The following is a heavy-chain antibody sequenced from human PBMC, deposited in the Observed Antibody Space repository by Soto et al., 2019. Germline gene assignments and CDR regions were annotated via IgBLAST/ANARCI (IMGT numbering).Heavy chain of an antibody. CDR2: IDWDDDK. Sequence: SGPTLVNPTQTLTLTCTFSGFSLSTSGMCVSWIRQPPGKALEWLARIDWDDDKYYSTSLKTRLTISKDTSKNQVVLTMTNMDPVDTATYYCARIRAQAMVHDYWGQGTLVTVSS. CDR3: ARIRAQAMVHDY. D-gene: IGHD5-18*01. J-gene: IGHJ4*02. V-gene: IGHV2-70*11. CDR1: GFSLSTSGMC.